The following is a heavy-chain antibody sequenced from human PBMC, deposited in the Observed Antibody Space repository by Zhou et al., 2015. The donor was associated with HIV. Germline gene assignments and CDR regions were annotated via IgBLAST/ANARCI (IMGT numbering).Heavy chain of an antibody. CDR2: IIPLFGTT. J-gene: IGHJ2*01. CDR3: ARERGGGTRPDWRYFDL. D-gene: IGHD3-16*01. Sequence: QVQLVQSGAEVKKPGSSVKVSCKASGGTFSSYAISWVRQAPGQGLEWMGGIIPLFGTTIVAQKFQGRVTVTADRSTSTAYMELRSLRSEDTAVYYCARERGGGTRPDWRYFDLWGRGTLVIVSS. CDR1: GGTFSSYA. V-gene: IGHV1-69*06.